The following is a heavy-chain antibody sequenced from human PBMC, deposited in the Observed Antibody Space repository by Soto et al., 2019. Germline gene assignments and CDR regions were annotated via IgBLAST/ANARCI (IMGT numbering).Heavy chain of an antibody. D-gene: IGHD3-10*01. CDR2: IYWDDDE. Sequence: QITLKESGPTQVKPTQTLTLTCSFSGFSLNTDGEGVGWVRQPPGEALELLALIYWDDDERYSTSLKTRLTITKDPSKNQVVLIMTNMDPVDTATYYCAHSRNLITEDAQVGDFDYWGQGTLVTVSS. J-gene: IGHJ4*02. CDR1: GFSLNTDGEG. V-gene: IGHV2-5*02. CDR3: AHSRNLITEDAQVGDFDY.